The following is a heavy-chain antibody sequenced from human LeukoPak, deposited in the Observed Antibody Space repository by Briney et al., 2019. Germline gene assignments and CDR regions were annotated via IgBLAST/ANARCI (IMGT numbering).Heavy chain of an antibody. J-gene: IGHJ3*02. CDR2: IYTSGST. CDR3: AREISSGYSRIGAFDI. CDR1: GGSISSYY. V-gene: IGHV4-4*07. D-gene: IGHD3-22*01. Sequence: SETLSLTCTVSGGSISSYYWSWIRQPAGKGLEWIGRIYTSGSTNYNPSLKSRVTISVDTSKNQFSLKLSSVTAADTAVYYCAREISSGYSRIGAFDIWGQGTRVTVSS.